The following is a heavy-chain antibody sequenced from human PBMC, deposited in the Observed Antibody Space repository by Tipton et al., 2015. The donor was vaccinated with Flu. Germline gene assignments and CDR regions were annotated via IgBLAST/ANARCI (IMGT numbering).Heavy chain of an antibody. CDR2: IYASGST. J-gene: IGHJ3*02. Sequence: TLSLTCTVSGGSISSGTYYWSWIRQPAGKGLEWIGRIYASGSTNYNPSLKSRVTISVDTSKNQFSLQLNPVTAADTAVYYCARDRYSPSMCNDIWGQGTVVVVSS. CDR1: GGSISSGTYY. V-gene: IGHV4-61*02. D-gene: IGHD2-15*01. CDR3: ARDRYSPSMCNDI.